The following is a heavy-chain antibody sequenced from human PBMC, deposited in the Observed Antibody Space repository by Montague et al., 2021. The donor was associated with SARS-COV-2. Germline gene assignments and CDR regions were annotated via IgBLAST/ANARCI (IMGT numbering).Heavy chain of an antibody. CDR1: GGSVSNSSYY. V-gene: IGHV4-61*01. D-gene: IGHD3-22*01. CDR3: ARTRVESRRYYIPPFDY. J-gene: IGHJ4*02. CDR2: KYYSGST. Sequence: SETLSLTCTVSGGSVSNSSYYWSWIRQPPGKGLEWIGNKYYSGSTFYNPPLKSRVTISVDKSKNQFSLKLPSVTTADTAVYYCARTRVESRRYYIPPFDYWGQGTLVTVSS.